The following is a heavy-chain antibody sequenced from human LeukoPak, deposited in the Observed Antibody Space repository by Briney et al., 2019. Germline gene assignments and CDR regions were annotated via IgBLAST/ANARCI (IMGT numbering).Heavy chain of an antibody. CDR3: ARRRYYDSTGYFE. CDR2: IYHSGRT. V-gene: IGHV4-39*01. D-gene: IGHD3-22*01. J-gene: IGHJ1*01. Sequence: KPSETLSLTCAVSGDYISSSSYYCGWIRQSPGTGLEWIGDIYHSGRTYYNPSLKSRVAISIDTSKNQFSLRLRSMTAADTAVFYCARRRYYDSTGYFEWGRGTLVTVSS. CDR1: GDYISSSSYY.